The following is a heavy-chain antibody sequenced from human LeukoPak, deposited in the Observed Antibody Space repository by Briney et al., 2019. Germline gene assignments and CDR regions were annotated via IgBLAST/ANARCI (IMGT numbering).Heavy chain of an antibody. V-gene: IGHV4-59*01. CDR3: ARVSSSWYQDWYFDL. Sequence: SETLSLTCTVSGGSISSYYWSWLRQPPGKGLEWIGCIYYSGSTNYNPSLKSRVTISVDTSKNQFSLKLSSVTAADTAVYYCARVSSSWYQDWYFDLWGRGTLVTVSS. CDR1: GGSISSYY. D-gene: IGHD6-13*01. CDR2: IYYSGST. J-gene: IGHJ2*01.